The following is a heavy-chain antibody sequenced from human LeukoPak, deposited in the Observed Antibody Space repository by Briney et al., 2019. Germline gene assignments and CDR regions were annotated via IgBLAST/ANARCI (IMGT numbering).Heavy chain of an antibody. CDR2: ISRSGDTI. Sequence: GRSLRLSCVASGFTFSSYEMNWVRQAPGKGLEWVSYISRSGDTIYYADSVKGRFTISRDNAKNSLYLQMSSLRVEDTAVYYCARSGYDVVFDYWGQGTLVTVSS. J-gene: IGHJ4*02. CDR3: ARSGYDVVFDY. V-gene: IGHV3-48*03. CDR1: GFTFSSYE. D-gene: IGHD5-12*01.